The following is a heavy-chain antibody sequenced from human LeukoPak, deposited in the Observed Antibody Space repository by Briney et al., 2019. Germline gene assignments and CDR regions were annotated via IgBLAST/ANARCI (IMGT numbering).Heavy chain of an antibody. D-gene: IGHD6-25*01. CDR1: GFTFSSYC. Sequence: GGSLRPSCAASGFTFSSYCMHWVRQAPGKGLEWVTFIRYDGSSKYYADSVKGRFTISRDNSKNTLYLQMNSLRTEDTAVYYCAKDISPARPRYYFDYWGQGTLVTVSS. J-gene: IGHJ4*02. CDR3: AKDISPARPRYYFDY. CDR2: IRYDGSSK. V-gene: IGHV3-30*02.